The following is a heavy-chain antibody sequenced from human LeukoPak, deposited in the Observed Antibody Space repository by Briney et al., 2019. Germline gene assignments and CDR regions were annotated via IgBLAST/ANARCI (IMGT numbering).Heavy chain of an antibody. J-gene: IGHJ4*02. CDR3: ARGKPARGSGRSSFDY. CDR2: INHSGST. CDR1: GGSFSGCY. V-gene: IGHV4-34*01. Sequence: SETLSLTCAVYGGSFSGCYWSWIRQPPGKGLKWIGEINHSGSTNYNPSLKSRVTISVDTSKNQFSLKLSSVTAADTAVYYCARGKPARGSGRSSFDYWGQGTLVTVSS. D-gene: IGHD3-10*01.